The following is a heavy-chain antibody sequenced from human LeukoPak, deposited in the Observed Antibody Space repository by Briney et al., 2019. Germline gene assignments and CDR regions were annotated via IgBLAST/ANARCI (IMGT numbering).Heavy chain of an antibody. J-gene: IGHJ4*02. CDR1: GYIFTNYW. Sequence: GESLKISCKGSGYIFTNYWISWVRQLPGKGLEWMGRINPSDSYTNYSPSFQGHVTISADKSISTAYVQWSSLKATDTAIYYCARHNREDFDYWGQGTLVTVSS. D-gene: IGHD2/OR15-2a*01. CDR3: ARHNREDFDY. V-gene: IGHV5-10-1*01. CDR2: INPSDSYT.